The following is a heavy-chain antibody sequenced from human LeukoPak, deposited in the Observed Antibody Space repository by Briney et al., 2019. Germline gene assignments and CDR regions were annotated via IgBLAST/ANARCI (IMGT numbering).Heavy chain of an antibody. D-gene: IGHD6-19*01. CDR2: ISGSVSVSST. CDR3: AKGFTIGWYSAPDY. V-gene: IGHV3-23*01. Sequence: GGFLRLSCAASGLTFSSYAMSWVRQAPGKGLEWVSGISGSVSVSSTYYADSVKGRFTISRDNSKNTLYLQMDRLRADDTAVYYCAKGFTIGWYSAPDYWGRGTLVTVSS. J-gene: IGHJ4*02. CDR1: GLTFSSYA.